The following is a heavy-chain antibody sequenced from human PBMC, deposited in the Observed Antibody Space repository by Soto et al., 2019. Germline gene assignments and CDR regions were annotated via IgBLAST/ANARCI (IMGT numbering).Heavy chain of an antibody. CDR3: AREENSIYYFAY. CDR1: VVTFRSYW. Sequence: GGGVRLSCAASVVTFRSYWMRWVRQAPGKGLVWVSRINSDVRTTSYVDSVKGRFTISRDNAKNTLYLQMNSLRAEDTAVYYCAREENSIYYFAYWGQGTLVTVSS. D-gene: IGHD2-21*01. V-gene: IGHV3-74*01. J-gene: IGHJ4*02. CDR2: INSDVRTT.